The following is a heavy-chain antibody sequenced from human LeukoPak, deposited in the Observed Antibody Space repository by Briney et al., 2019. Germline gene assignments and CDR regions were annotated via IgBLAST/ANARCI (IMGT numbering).Heavy chain of an antibody. D-gene: IGHD4-23*01. Sequence: GGSLRLSCAASGFTFSSYSMNWVRQAPGKGLEWVSYITSSSSIIYYADSVKGRFTISRDNAKNSLYLQMNNLRVEDTAVYYCARNRGWQQFDYWGQGTLVTVSS. CDR1: GFTFSSYS. J-gene: IGHJ4*02. V-gene: IGHV3-48*04. CDR3: ARNRGWQQFDY. CDR2: ITSSSSII.